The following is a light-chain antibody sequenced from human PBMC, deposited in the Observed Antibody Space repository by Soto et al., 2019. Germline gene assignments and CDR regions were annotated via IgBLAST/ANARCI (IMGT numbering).Light chain of an antibody. CDR2: EVS. V-gene: IGLV2-14*01. CDR1: SSDVGGYNY. CDR3: SSYTSSSTPFV. J-gene: IGLJ1*01. Sequence: QSVLAQPASVSGSRGQSMTISWTGTSSDVGGYNYVSWYQQHPGKAPKLMIYEVSNRPSGVSNRFSGSKSGNTASLTISGLQAEDEADYYCSSYTSSSTPFVFGTGTKV.